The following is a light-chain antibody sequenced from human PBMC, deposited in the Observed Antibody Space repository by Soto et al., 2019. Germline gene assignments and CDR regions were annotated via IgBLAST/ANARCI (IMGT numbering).Light chain of an antibody. CDR2: AAS. Sequence: EIVLTQSPGTLSLSPGERATLSCRASQSVSSNFLAWFQQQPGQAPRLLVYAASSRVTGIPDRFSGSGSGTDFTLTIIRLEPEDFAVYYCQQYGGSPITFGQGTRLEIK. V-gene: IGKV3-20*01. CDR1: QSVSSNF. CDR3: QQYGGSPIT. J-gene: IGKJ5*01.